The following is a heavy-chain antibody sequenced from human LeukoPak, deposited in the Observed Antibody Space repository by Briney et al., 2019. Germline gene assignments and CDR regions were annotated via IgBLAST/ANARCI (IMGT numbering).Heavy chain of an antibody. V-gene: IGHV4-34*01. CDR2: INHSGST. J-gene: IGHJ4*02. Sequence: SGTLSLTCAVYGGSFSGYYWSWIRQPPGKGLEWIGEINHSGSTNYNPSLKSRVTISVDTSKNQFSLKLSSVTAADTAVYYCARLAILTGYYEFDYWGQGTLVTVSS. D-gene: IGHD3-9*01. CDR3: ARLAILTGYYEFDY. CDR1: GGSFSGYY.